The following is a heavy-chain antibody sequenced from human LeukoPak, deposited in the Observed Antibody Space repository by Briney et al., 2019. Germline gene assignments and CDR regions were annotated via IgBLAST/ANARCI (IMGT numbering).Heavy chain of an antibody. D-gene: IGHD6-13*01. V-gene: IGHV1-46*01. J-gene: IGHJ1*01. CDR2: INPSGGST. CDR1: GYTFTSYY. Sequence: GASVKVSCKASGYTFTSYYMHWVRQAPGQGLEWMGIINPSGGSTSCAQKFQGRVTMTRDTSTSTVYMELSSLRSEDTAVYYCASFLASYSSSWYGDFQHWGQGTLVTVSS. CDR3: ASFLASYSSSWYGDFQH.